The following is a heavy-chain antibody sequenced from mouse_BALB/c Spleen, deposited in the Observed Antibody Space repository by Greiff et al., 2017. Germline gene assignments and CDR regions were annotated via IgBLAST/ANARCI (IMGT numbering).Heavy chain of an antibody. V-gene: IGHV1-9*01. D-gene: IGHD1-1*01. CDR3: ARRGLYGSSYVAY. CDR1: GYTFSSYW. J-gene: IGHJ3*01. CDR2: ILPGSGST. Sequence: LEESGAELMKPGASVKISCKATGYTFSSYWIEWVKQRPGHGLEWIGEILPGSGSTNYNEKFKGKATFTADTSSNTAYMQLSSLTSEDSAVYYCARRGLYGSSYVAYWGQGTLVTVSA.